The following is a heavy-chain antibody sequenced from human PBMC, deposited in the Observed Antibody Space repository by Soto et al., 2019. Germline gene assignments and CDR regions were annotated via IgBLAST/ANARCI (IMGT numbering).Heavy chain of an antibody. CDR3: ARGCVRLAYCGGDCYATYGMDV. J-gene: IGHJ6*02. Sequence: QVQLVQSGAEVKKPGASVKVSCKASVYTFTSYGISWVRQAPGQGLEWMGWISAYNGNTNYAQKLQGTVTMTTDTSTSTAYMELRSVRSDDTAVYYCARGCVRLAYCGGDCYATYGMDVWGQGTTVTVSS. V-gene: IGHV1-18*01. CDR1: VYTFTSYG. D-gene: IGHD2-21*02. CDR2: ISAYNGNT.